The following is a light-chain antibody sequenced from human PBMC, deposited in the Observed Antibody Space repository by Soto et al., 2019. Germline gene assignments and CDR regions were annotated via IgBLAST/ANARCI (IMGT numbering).Light chain of an antibody. CDR2: DSN. CDR3: QQYNNWPVT. J-gene: IGKJ4*01. Sequence: EIVLTQSPATLSVSPGERVALSCRASQGIGSTLAWYRQQPGQAPGLLIYDSNIRATGVPARFSGTRSGTEFTLTISSLQSEDSAVYYCQQYNNWPVTFGGGTKVDIK. V-gene: IGKV3-15*01. CDR1: QGIGST.